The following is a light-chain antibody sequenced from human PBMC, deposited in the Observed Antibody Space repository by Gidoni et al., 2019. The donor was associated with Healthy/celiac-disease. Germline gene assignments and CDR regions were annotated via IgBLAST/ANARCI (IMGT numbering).Light chain of an antibody. CDR2: AAS. CDR1: QSISSY. CDR3: QQRYSTPLT. Sequence: DIQMTRPPSSLSASVGDRVTITCRASQSISSYLNWYQQKPGKAPKLLIYAASSLPSGVPSRFSGSGSGTEFTLTISSLQPEDFATYSCQQRYSTPLTFGQGTKVEIK. J-gene: IGKJ1*01. V-gene: IGKV1-39*01.